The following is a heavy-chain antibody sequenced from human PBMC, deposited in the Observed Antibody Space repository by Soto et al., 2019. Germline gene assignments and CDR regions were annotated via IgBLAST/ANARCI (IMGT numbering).Heavy chain of an antibody. V-gene: IGHV3-23*01. CDR1: GFTFSSYD. D-gene: IGHD3-10*01. J-gene: IGHJ6*01. CDR3: AKDRRGVMDV. Sequence: EVQLLESGGGLVQPGGSLRLSCAGSGFTFSSYDMSWVRQAPGKGLEWVSAVSESGRSTYYADSVKGRFTISRDNSKNTLSLQMNSLRAEGTAVYYCAKDRRGVMDVWGQGTTVTVSS. CDR2: VSESGRST.